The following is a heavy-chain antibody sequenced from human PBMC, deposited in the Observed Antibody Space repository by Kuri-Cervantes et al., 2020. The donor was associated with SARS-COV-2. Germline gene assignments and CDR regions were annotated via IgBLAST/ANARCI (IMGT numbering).Heavy chain of an antibody. CDR2: ISGSGGST. CDR1: GFTFSSYA. CDR3: ARGTIRTAYFDS. Sequence: GESLKISCAASGFTFSSYAMSWVRQAPGKGLEWVSAISGSGGSTYYADSVKGRFTISRDNSKNTLYLQMNSLRAEDSAIYYCARGTIRTAYFDSWGQGSLVTVSS. D-gene: IGHD3-9*01. V-gene: IGHV3-23*01. J-gene: IGHJ4*02.